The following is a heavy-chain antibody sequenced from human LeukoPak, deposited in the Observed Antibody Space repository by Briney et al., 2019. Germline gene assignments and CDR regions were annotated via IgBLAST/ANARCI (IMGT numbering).Heavy chain of an antibody. CDR3: ARDDGWLQLNSAFDI. D-gene: IGHD5-24*01. J-gene: IGHJ3*02. CDR2: ISDTGSTI. Sequence: GGSLRLSCAASGFTFSSYELNWVRQAPGKGLEWVSYISDTGSTIYYADSVEGRFTISRDNAKNSLYLQMNSLRAEDTAVYYCARDDGWLQLNSAFDIWGQGTMVTVSS. CDR1: GFTFSSYE. V-gene: IGHV3-48*03.